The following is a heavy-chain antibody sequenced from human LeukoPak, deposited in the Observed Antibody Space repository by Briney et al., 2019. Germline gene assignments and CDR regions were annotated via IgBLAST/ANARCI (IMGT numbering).Heavy chain of an antibody. Sequence: GASVKVSCKASGYTFTSYDINWVRQATGQGLEWMGWMNPNSGNTGYAQKFQGRVTMTRNTSISTAYMELSNLRSEDTAVYYCARSGRLLLWFGELLSGAPYFDYWGQGTLVTVSS. CDR2: MNPNSGNT. J-gene: IGHJ4*02. CDR1: GYTFTSYD. D-gene: IGHD3-10*01. V-gene: IGHV1-8*01. CDR3: ARSGRLLLWFGELLSGAPYFDY.